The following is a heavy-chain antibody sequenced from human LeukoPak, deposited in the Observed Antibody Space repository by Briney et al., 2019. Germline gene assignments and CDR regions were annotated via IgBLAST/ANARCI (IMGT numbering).Heavy chain of an antibody. CDR2: INHSGST. Sequence: PSETLSLTCAVYGGSFNGYYWTWIRQPPGKGLEWVGEINHSGSTDYNPSLKSRVTISVDTSKNQFSLKLNSVTAADTAVYYCARGQLRLSNWGQGSLVIVSS. CDR1: GGSFNGYY. J-gene: IGHJ4*02. CDR3: ARGQLRLSN. V-gene: IGHV4-34*01. D-gene: IGHD6-25*01.